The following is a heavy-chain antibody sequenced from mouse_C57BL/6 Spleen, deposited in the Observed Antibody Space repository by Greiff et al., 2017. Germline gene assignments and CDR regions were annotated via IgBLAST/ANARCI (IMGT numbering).Heavy chain of an antibody. CDR3: ARDGYDGDAMDY. CDR1: GYTFTSYW. J-gene: IGHJ4*01. CDR2: IYPGSGST. V-gene: IGHV1-55*01. D-gene: IGHD2-2*01. Sequence: QVQLKQPGAELVKPGASVKMSCKASGYTFTSYWITWVKQRPGQGLEWIGDIYPGSGSTNYNEKFKSKATLTVDTSSSTAYMQLSSLTSEDSAVYSCARDGYDGDAMDYWGQGTSVTVSS.